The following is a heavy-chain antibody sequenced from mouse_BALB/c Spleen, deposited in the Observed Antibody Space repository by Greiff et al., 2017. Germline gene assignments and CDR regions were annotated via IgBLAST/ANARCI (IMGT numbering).Heavy chain of an antibody. CDR3: ARLDDYDEAY. CDR2: ISSGSSTI. Sequence: EVHLVESGGGLVQPGGSRKLSCAASGFTFSSFGMHWVRQAPEKGLEWVAYISSGSSTIYYADTVKGRFTISRDNPKNTLFLQMTSLRSEDTAMYYCARLDDYDEAYWGQGTLVTVSA. D-gene: IGHD2-4*01. CDR1: GFTFSSFG. J-gene: IGHJ3*01. V-gene: IGHV5-17*02.